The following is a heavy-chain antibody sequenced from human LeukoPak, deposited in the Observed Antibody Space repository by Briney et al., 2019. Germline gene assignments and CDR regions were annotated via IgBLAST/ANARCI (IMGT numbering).Heavy chain of an antibody. Sequence: SETLSLTCTVSGGSISSYYWSWIRQPPGKGLEWIGYIYYSGSTNYNPSLKSRVTISVDTSKNQFSLKLSSVTAADTAVYYCARDRYNAFDIWGQGTMVTVSS. CDR1: GGSISSYY. V-gene: IGHV4-59*12. J-gene: IGHJ3*02. D-gene: IGHD5-24*01. CDR3: ARDRYNAFDI. CDR2: IYYSGST.